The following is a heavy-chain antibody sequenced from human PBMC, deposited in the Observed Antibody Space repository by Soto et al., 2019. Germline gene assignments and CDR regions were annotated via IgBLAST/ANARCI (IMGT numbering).Heavy chain of an antibody. CDR3: ARGNVLLWFGYDSYNWFDP. D-gene: IGHD3-10*01. CDR1: GFTFSSYA. V-gene: IGHV3-30-3*01. CDR2: ISYDGSNK. J-gene: IGHJ5*02. Sequence: GGSLRLSCAASGFTFSSYAMHWVRQAPGKGLEWVAVISYDGSNKYYADSVKGRFTISRDNSKNTLYLQMNSLRAEDTAVYYCARGNVLLWFGYDSYNWFDPWGQGTQVTVS.